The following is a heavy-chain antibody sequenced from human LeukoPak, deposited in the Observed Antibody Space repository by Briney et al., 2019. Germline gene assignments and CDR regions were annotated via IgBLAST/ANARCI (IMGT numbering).Heavy chain of an antibody. Sequence: GGSLRLSCAASGVTVSSNYMTWVRQAPGKGLEWVALLYTDDRPFYADSVKGRFTISRDNSNRTVFLQMNSLRAEDTAVYYCARVRGDSRGNAFDIWGQGTMVSVS. CDR2: LYTDDRP. CDR3: ARVRGDSRGNAFDI. CDR1: GVTVSSNY. D-gene: IGHD2-15*01. J-gene: IGHJ3*02. V-gene: IGHV3-53*01.